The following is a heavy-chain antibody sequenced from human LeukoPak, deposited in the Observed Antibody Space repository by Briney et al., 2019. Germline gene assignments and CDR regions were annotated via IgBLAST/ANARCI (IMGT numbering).Heavy chain of an antibody. J-gene: IGHJ4*02. CDR1: GVTLSNYA. V-gene: IGHV3-30*04. Sequence: GGSLRLFCTASGVTLSNYAMHWVRRPPGRGLEWVAVISFDGTNKYYGDSVEGRFSVSRDNSKNILYLQMNSLRPDDTAIYYCATDYGDYEPIDYWGQGTLVTVSS. D-gene: IGHD4-17*01. CDR3: ATDYGDYEPIDY. CDR2: ISFDGTNK.